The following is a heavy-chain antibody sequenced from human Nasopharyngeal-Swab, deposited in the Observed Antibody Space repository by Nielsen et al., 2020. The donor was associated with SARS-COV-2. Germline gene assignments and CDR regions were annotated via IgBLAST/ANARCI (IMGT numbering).Heavy chain of an antibody. D-gene: IGHD5-12*01. J-gene: IGHJ6*02. CDR1: GFTFNSHG. CDR2: ISFDGSKK. Sequence: GESLKISCAASGFTFNSHGMHWVRQAPGKGLEWVAVISFDGSKKYYADSVKGRFTISRDSSKNTLYLQMNSLRAEDKAVYYCARDTSVDIVLLYYGMDVWGQGTTVTVSS. CDR3: ARDTSVDIVLLYYGMDV. V-gene: IGHV3-30*03.